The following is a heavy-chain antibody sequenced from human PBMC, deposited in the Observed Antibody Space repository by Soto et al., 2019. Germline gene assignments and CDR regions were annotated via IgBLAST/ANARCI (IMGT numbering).Heavy chain of an antibody. CDR3: AKDRVDIVVVVAATPGYAFDI. D-gene: IGHD2-15*01. Sequence: GGSLRLSCAASGFTFSSYAMSWVRQALGKGLEWVSAISGSGGSTYYADSVKGRFTISRDNSKNTLYLQMNSLRAEDTAVYYCAKDRVDIVVVVAATPGYAFDIWGQGTMVTVSS. J-gene: IGHJ3*02. CDR2: ISGSGGST. V-gene: IGHV3-23*01. CDR1: GFTFSSYA.